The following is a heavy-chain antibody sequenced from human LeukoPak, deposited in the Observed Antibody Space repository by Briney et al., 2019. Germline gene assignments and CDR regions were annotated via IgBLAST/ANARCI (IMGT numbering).Heavy chain of an antibody. V-gene: IGHV3-74*01. Sequence: GGSLRLSCAASGFTFSSYAMSWVRQAPGKGLVWVSRINSDGSSTSYADFVKGRFTISRDNAKNTLYLQMNSLRAEDTAVYYCARRRSGSQSGAFDIWGQGTMVTVSS. CDR3: ARRRSGSQSGAFDI. J-gene: IGHJ3*02. CDR1: GFTFSSYA. CDR2: INSDGSST. D-gene: IGHD3-10*01.